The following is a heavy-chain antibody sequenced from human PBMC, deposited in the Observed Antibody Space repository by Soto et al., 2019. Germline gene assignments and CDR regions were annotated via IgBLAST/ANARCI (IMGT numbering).Heavy chain of an antibody. CDR3: ARELSHYFDY. D-gene: IGHD2-15*01. V-gene: IGHV3-33*01. CDR1: GFIFSSYG. CDR2: IWYDGSTK. J-gene: IGHJ4*01. Sequence: GGSLRLSCVASGFIFSSYGMHWVRQAPGKGLEWVAVIWYDGSTKYYADSVKGRFTISRDNYKNTLYLEMNSLRAEDTAMYYCARELSHYFDYWGQRTLVTVAS.